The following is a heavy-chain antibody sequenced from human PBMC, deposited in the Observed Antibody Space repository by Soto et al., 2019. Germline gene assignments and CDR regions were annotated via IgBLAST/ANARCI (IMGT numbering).Heavy chain of an antibody. J-gene: IGHJ4*02. CDR2: ISGSGDST. D-gene: IGHD3-22*01. V-gene: IGHV3-23*01. CDR1: GFGFSTYA. Sequence: QPGGSLRLSCAASGFGFSTYAMNWVRQAPGKGLEWVSAISGSGDSTYYADSVKGRFTISRDNSKNTLYLQMNSLRAEDTAVYYCAQPRFNYDNSGYYFFHYWGQGALVTVSS. CDR3: AQPRFNYDNSGYYFFHY.